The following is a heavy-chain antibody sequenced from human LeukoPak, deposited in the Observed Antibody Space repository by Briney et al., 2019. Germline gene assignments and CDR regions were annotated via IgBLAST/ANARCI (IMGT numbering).Heavy chain of an antibody. V-gene: IGHV1-2*02. CDR2: IGPNSGGT. CDR1: GYTFTDYY. D-gene: IGHD1-14*01. J-gene: IGHJ5*02. Sequence: GASVKVSCKASGYTFTDYYMHWVRQAPGQGLEWMGWIGPNSGGTNYAQKFQGRVTMTRDSSISTAYMELTRLISDDTAVYYCARDVLRRNYYTGTGFDPWGQGTLVTVSS. CDR3: ARDVLRRNYYTGTGFDP.